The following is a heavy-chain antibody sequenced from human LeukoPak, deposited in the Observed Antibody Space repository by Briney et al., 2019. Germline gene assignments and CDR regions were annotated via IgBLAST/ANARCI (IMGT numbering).Heavy chain of an antibody. CDR2: ISYVGDNT. D-gene: IGHD4-17*01. Sequence: GGSLRLSCEASGFSFIDYAMNWVRQAPGKGLEWVAVISYVGDNTYYLDSVKGRFTISRDNAKNSLYLQMNSLRAEDTAVYYCARAADDYGIPEYFQHWGQGTLVTVSS. CDR3: ARAADDYGIPEYFQH. V-gene: IGHV3-30-3*01. J-gene: IGHJ1*01. CDR1: GFSFIDYA.